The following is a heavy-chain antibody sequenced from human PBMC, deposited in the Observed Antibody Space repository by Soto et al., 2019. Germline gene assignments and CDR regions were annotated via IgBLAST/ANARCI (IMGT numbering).Heavy chain of an antibody. J-gene: IGHJ4*02. CDR3: ARGLETSLYY. D-gene: IGHD1-7*01. CDR2: IYYSGST. V-gene: IGHV4-31*03. CDR1: GGSISSGGYY. Sequence: SETLSLTCTVSGGSISSGGYYWSWIRQHPGKGLEWIGYIYYSGSTYYNPSLKSRVTISVDTSKNQFSLKLSSVTAADTAVYYCARGLETSLYYWGQGTLVTVSS.